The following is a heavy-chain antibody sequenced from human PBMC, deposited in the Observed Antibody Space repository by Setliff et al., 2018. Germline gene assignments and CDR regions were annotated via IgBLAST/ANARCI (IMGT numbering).Heavy chain of an antibody. Sequence: ASVKVSCKASGYTFTTYAISWMRQAPGQGLEWMGWINTNTGNPSYAQGFTGRFVFSLDTSVRTAYLQISSLKAEDTALYYCARASRFGTIKYRGDYYMDVWGKGTTVTVSS. V-gene: IGHV7-4-1*02. CDR3: ARASRFGTIKYRGDYYMDV. CDR2: INTNTGNP. J-gene: IGHJ6*03. CDR1: GYTFTTYA. D-gene: IGHD3-10*01.